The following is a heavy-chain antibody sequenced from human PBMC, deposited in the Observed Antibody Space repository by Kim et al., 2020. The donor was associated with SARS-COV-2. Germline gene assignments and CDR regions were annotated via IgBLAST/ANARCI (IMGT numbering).Heavy chain of an antibody. CDR2: IFSLGNT. Sequence: SETLSLTCTVSGGSINYGYWSWIRQPPGKGLEWIGYIFSLGNTNYNPSLKSRVTMSLDTSKNQFSLNLGSVTAADTAVYYCARLEMVRGVIRSFDPWGPGTLLPVST. J-gene: IGHJ5*02. CDR3: ARLEMVRGVIRSFDP. CDR1: GGSINYGY. D-gene: IGHD3-10*01. V-gene: IGHV4-59*08.